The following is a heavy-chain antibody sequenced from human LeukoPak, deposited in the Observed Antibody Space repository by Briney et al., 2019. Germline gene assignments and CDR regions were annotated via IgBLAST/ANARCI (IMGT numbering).Heavy chain of an antibody. D-gene: IGHD6-13*01. CDR2: VYNSGST. V-gene: IGHV4-30-4*08. CDR1: GGSISSGNYW. J-gene: IGHJ6*02. CDR3: VRGVLV. Sequence: SETLSLTCTVSGGSISSGNYWWSWIRQHPEKGLEWIGSVYNSGSTSYTSSLKSRATISVDTSKSQFSLKLSSVTPADTAVYYCVRGVLVWGQGITVTVSS.